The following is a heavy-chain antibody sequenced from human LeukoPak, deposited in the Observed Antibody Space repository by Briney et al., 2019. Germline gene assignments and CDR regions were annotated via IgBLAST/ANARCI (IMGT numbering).Heavy chain of an antibody. V-gene: IGHV3-48*01. CDR2: ISSSSSTI. Sequence: GGSLRLSCAASGFTFSTYSMNWVRRAPGKGLEWVSYISSSSSTIYYADSVKGRFTISRDNAKNSLYLQMNSLRAEDTAVYYCARGSTYYDSSGQVPFDYWGQGTLVTVSS. J-gene: IGHJ4*02. CDR3: ARGSTYYDSSGQVPFDY. D-gene: IGHD3-22*01. CDR1: GFTFSTYS.